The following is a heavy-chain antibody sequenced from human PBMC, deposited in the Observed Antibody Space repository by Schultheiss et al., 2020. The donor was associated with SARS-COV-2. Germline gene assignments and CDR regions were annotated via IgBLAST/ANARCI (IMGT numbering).Heavy chain of an antibody. CDR3: ARGAADPGSYYFDY. J-gene: IGHJ4*02. Sequence: GSLRLSCAASGFTFSSYSIHWVRQAPGKGLEWIGEIYHSGSTNYNPSLKSRATISVDKSKNQFSLKLSSVTAADTAVYYCARGAADPGSYYFDYWGQGTLVTVSS. CDR1: GFTFSSYSI. D-gene: IGHD6-13*01. V-gene: IGHV4-4*02. CDR2: IYHSGST.